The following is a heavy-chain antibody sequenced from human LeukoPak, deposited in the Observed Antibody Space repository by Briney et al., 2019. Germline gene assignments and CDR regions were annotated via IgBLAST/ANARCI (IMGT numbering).Heavy chain of an antibody. Sequence: GASVKVSCKASGGTFSNYAISWVRQAPGQGLEWMGGIIPMFGTANYAQKFQGRITISADESTRTAYMELSSLTSEDTAVYYCTRTRVTSIAAGYYYYGMDAWGQGTTVTVSS. J-gene: IGHJ6*02. V-gene: IGHV1-69*01. CDR1: GGTFSNYA. CDR3: TRTRVTSIAAGYYYYGMDA. CDR2: IIPMFGTA. D-gene: IGHD6-13*01.